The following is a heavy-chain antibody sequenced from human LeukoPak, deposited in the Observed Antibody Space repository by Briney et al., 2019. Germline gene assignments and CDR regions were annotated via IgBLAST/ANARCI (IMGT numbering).Heavy chain of an antibody. D-gene: IGHD3-22*01. CDR3: ARDYYDSSGYLN. J-gene: IGHJ4*02. V-gene: IGHV1-69*04. CDR2: IIPILGIA. CDR1: GGTSSSYT. Sequence: SVKVSCKASGGTSSSYTISWVRQAPGQGLEWMGRIIPILGIANYAQKFQGRVTITADKSTSTAYMELSSLRSEDTAVYYCARDYYDSSGYLNWGQGTLVTVSS.